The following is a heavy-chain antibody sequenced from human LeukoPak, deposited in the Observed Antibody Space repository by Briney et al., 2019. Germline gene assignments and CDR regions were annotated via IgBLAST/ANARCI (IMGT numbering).Heavy chain of an antibody. V-gene: IGHV3-43D*03. CDR1: GFTFDDYA. Sequence: GGSLRLSCAASGFTFDDYAMHWVRQAPGKGLEWVSLISWDGGSTYYADSVKGRFTISRDNSKNSLYLQMNSLRAEDTALYYCAKELTGTTSGAAFDIWGQGTMVTVSS. J-gene: IGHJ3*02. D-gene: IGHD1-7*01. CDR2: ISWDGGST. CDR3: AKELTGTTSGAAFDI.